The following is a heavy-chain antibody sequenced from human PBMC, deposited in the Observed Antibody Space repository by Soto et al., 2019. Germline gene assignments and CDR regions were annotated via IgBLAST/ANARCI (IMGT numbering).Heavy chain of an antibody. D-gene: IGHD6-13*01. CDR2: ISAYNGNT. J-gene: IGHJ2*01. CDR1: GYTFTSYG. Sequence: QVQLVQSGAEVKKPGASVKVSCKASGYTFTSYGISWVRQAPGQGLEWMGWISAYNGNTNYAQKLQGRVTMTTDTSTSTAYRELRSLRSDDTAVYYCARDGEGVAAAGTAWYFDLWGRGTLVTVSS. CDR3: ARDGEGVAAAGTAWYFDL. V-gene: IGHV1-18*01.